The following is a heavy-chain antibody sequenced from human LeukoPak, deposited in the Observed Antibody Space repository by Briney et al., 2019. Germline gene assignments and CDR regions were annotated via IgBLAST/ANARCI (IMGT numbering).Heavy chain of an antibody. V-gene: IGHV4-34*01. CDR2: IYYSGST. Sequence: SETLSLTCAVYGGSFSGYYWSWIRQPPGKGLEWIGSIYYSGSTYYNPSLKSRVTISVDTSKNQFSLKLSSVTAADTVVYYCARSLVLLWFGEPPFYYMDVWGKGTTVTISS. J-gene: IGHJ6*03. CDR1: GGSFSGYY. CDR3: ARSLVLLWFGEPPFYYMDV. D-gene: IGHD3-10*01.